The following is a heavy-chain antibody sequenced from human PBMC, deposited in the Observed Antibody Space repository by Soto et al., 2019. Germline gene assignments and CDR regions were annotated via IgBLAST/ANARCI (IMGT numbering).Heavy chain of an antibody. J-gene: IGHJ4*02. CDR1: GFTFSSYE. CDR3: ARDRDYYDSSGYCDY. V-gene: IGHV3-48*03. Sequence: PGESLKISCAASGFTFSSYEMNWVRQAPGKGLEWVSYISSSGSTIYYADSVKGRFTISRDNAKNSLYLQMNSLRAEDTAVYYCARDRDYYDSSGYCDYWGQGTLVTVSS. D-gene: IGHD3-22*01. CDR2: ISSSGSTI.